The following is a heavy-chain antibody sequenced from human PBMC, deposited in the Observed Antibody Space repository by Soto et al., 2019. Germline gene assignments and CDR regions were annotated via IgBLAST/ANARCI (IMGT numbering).Heavy chain of an antibody. D-gene: IGHD2-21*02. CDR2: IYYSGGT. J-gene: IGHJ4*02. CDR1: GDSISSRSYY. Sequence: PSETLSLTCTVTGDSISSRSYYWGWIRQPPWKGLEWIGSIYYSGGTYNNPSLRSRVSMSIDTSKDQFSLKLKSVTAADTALYFCARQRTSVVTQAYFDVWGPGXLVTVYS. V-gene: IGHV4-39*01. CDR3: ARQRTSVVTQAYFDV.